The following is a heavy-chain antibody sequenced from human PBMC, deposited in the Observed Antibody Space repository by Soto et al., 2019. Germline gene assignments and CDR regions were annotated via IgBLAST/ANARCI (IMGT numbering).Heavy chain of an antibody. CDR2: INPSGGRT. V-gene: IGHV1-46*01. D-gene: IGHD1-20*01. Sequence: ASVKVSCKASGYTFTGYYMQWVRQAPGQGLEWMGIINPSGGRTTYAQKFQGRVTMTSNTSTSTVYMELSSLRYDDTAVYYCARDGVGGRITGTEGYWGQGTLVTVSS. CDR1: GYTFTGYY. J-gene: IGHJ4*02. CDR3: ARDGVGGRITGTEGY.